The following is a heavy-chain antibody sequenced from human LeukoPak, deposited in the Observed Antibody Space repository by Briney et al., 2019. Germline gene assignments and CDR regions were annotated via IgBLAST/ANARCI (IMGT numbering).Heavy chain of an antibody. V-gene: IGHV3-53*01. D-gene: IGHD3-10*01. CDR2: IYSGGST. CDR1: GFTVSSNY. J-gene: IGHJ6*02. Sequence: GGSLRLSCAASGFTVSSNYMSWVRQAPGKGLEWVTVIYSGGSTYYADSVKGRFTISRDNSKNTLYLQMNSLGAEDTAVYYCARFYGSGSYYRTYYYYGMDVWGQGTTVTVSS. CDR3: ARFYGSGSYYRTYYYYGMDV.